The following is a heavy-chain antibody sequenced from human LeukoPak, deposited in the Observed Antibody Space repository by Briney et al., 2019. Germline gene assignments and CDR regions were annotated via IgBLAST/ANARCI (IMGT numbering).Heavy chain of an antibody. CDR3: ARDYYGSGSLYYFDY. J-gene: IGHJ4*02. V-gene: IGHV4-4*07. Sequence: SETLSLTCTASGGSISSSYWSWIRQPPGKGLEWIGRIYTSGSTNYNPSLMSRVTISVDKSKNQFSLKLSSVTAADTAVYYCARDYYGSGSLYYFDYWGQGTLVTVSS. CDR2: IYTSGST. D-gene: IGHD3-10*01. CDR1: GGSISSSY.